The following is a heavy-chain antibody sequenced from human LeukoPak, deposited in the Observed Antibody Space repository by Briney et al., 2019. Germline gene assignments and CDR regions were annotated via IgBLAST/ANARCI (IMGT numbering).Heavy chain of an antibody. CDR3: ARGHFDWSNWFDP. V-gene: IGHV4-59*01. D-gene: IGHD3-9*01. CDR2: IYYSGST. Sequence: SETLSLTCTVSGGSISSYHWSWIRQPPGKGLEWIGYIYYSGSTNYNPSLKSRVTISVDTSKNQFSLKLSSVTAADTAVYYCARGHFDWSNWFDPWGQGTLVTVSS. J-gene: IGHJ5*02. CDR1: GGSISSYH.